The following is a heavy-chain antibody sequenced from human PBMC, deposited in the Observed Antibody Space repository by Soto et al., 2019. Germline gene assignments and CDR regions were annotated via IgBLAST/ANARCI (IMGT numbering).Heavy chain of an antibody. CDR3: THSARDPSSYGGYGKDV. J-gene: IGHJ6*02. D-gene: IGHD4-17*01. V-gene: IGHV2-5*01. CDR2: IYWNDDK. Sequence: SGPTLVNPTQTLTLTCTFSGFSLSTSGVGVGWIRRPPGKALEWLALIYWNDDKRYSPSLKSRLTITKDTSKNQVVLTMTNMDPVDTATYYCTHSARDPSSYGGYGKDVWGPGTTVTVSS. CDR1: GFSLSTSGVG.